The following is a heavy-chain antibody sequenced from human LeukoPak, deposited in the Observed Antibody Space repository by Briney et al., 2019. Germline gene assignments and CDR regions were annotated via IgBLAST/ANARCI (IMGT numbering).Heavy chain of an antibody. CDR1: GFTFSSFW. CDR3: AKDRAAAGTYYMDV. CDR2: IKTDGSET. V-gene: IGHV3-7*03. J-gene: IGHJ6*03. D-gene: IGHD6-13*01. Sequence: GGSLRLSCEASGFTFSSFWMSWVRQVPGKGLEWVANIKTDGSETHHVDSVRGRFTISRDNAKNSLYLQMNSLRAEDTALYYCAKDRAAAGTYYMDVWGKGTTVTVSS.